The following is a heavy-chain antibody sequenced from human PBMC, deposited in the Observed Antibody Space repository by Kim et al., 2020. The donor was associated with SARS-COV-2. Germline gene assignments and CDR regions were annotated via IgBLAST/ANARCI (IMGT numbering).Heavy chain of an antibody. J-gene: IGHJ6*02. Sequence: KGRFTISRDNAKNSRYLQMNSLRAEDTAVYYCARLNYYDSSGYYYYGMDVWGQGTTVTVSS. CDR3: ARLNYYDSSGYYYYGMDV. D-gene: IGHD3-22*01. V-gene: IGHV3-11*06.